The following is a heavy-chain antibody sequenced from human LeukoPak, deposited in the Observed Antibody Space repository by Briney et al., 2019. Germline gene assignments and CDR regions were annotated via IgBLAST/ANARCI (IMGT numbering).Heavy chain of an antibody. J-gene: IGHJ4*02. CDR1: GGSISSYY. V-gene: IGHV4-59*07. D-gene: IGHD3-10*01. CDR2: VYMSGAA. Sequence: AATLSLTCTVSGGSISSYYWSWIRQPPGKGLEWIGYVYMSGAATTHPSLKSRVTTPVTMPKKLSALKLSSVTAADTAVYYSGSTNYNPSLKSRLTISVDPSKNQFSLKLSSVTAADTAVYYCARVFYQRSSPWVFDYWGQGALVTVS. CDR3: GSTNYNPSLKSRLTISVDPSKNQFSLKLSSVTAADTAVYYCARVFYQRSSPWVFDY.